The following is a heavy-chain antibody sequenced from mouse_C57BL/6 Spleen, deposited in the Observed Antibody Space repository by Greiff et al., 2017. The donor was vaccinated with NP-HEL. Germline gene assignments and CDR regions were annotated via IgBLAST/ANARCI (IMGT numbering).Heavy chain of an antibody. D-gene: IGHD2-4*01. J-gene: IGHJ2*01. CDR3: ARGDYDAFDY. CDR1: GFTFSDYG. CDR2: ISSGSSTI. V-gene: IGHV5-17*01. Sequence: EVMLVESGGGLVKPGGSLKLSCAASGFTFSDYGMHWVRQAPEKGLEWVAYISSGSSTIYYADTVKGRFTISRDNAKNTLFLQMTSLRSEDTAMYYCARGDYDAFDYWGQGTTLTVSS.